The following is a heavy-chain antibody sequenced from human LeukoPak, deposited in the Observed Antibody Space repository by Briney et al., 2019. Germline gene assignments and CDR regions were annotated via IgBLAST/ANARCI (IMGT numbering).Heavy chain of an antibody. Sequence: GASVKVSCKASGGTFSSYAISWVRQAPGQGLEWMGWISAYNGNTNYAQKLQGRVTMTTDTSTSTAYMELRSLRSDDTAVYYCARDSRPDTPFDYWGQGTLVTVSS. J-gene: IGHJ4*02. D-gene: IGHD2-15*01. V-gene: IGHV1-18*01. CDR3: ARDSRPDTPFDY. CDR2: ISAYNGNT. CDR1: GGTFSSYA.